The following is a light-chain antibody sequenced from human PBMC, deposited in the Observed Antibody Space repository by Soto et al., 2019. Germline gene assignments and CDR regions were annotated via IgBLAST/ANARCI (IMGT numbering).Light chain of an antibody. CDR1: QSISSY. V-gene: IGKV1-39*01. Sequence: DIPMTQSPSSLSASVGDRVTITCRASQSISSYLNWYQQKPGKAPKLLIYAASSLQSGVPSRFSGSGSGTAFTLTIAGLQPEDSASYFCQQSISAPLTFGGGTKVEIK. CDR2: AAS. CDR3: QQSISAPLT. J-gene: IGKJ4*01.